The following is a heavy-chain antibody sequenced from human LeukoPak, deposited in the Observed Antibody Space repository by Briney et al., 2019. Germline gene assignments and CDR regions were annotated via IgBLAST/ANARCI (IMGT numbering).Heavy chain of an antibody. CDR3: ARERSTSNWYGTPDFDY. J-gene: IGHJ4*02. D-gene: IGHD6-13*01. V-gene: IGHV3-20*04. CDR2: INRNGCTI. Sequence: GCSLRLSCAASGFTFDDYGMIWLRQVPGKGLEGVSGINRNGCTINYADSVKGRFTISRDSAKNSLYLQMNSLRAEDTALYYCARERSTSNWYGTPDFDYWGQGTLVTVS. CDR1: GFTFDDYG.